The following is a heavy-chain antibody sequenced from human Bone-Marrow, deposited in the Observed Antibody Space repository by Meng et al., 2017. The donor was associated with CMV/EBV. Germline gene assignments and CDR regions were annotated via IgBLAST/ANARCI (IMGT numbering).Heavy chain of an antibody. Sequence: GESLKISCAASGFTFSSYAMSWVRQAPGKGLEWVSAISGSGGSTYYADSVKGRFTISRDNSKNTLYLQMNSLRAEDTAVYYCAKDSSGWTYFDYWGQGTLVTVS. CDR3: AKDSSGWTYFDY. CDR2: ISGSGGST. V-gene: IGHV3-23*01. J-gene: IGHJ4*02. CDR1: GFTFSSYA. D-gene: IGHD6-19*01.